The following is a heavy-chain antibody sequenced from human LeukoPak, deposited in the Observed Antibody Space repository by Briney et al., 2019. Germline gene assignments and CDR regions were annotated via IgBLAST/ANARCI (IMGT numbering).Heavy chain of an antibody. CDR3: AKNGGSQCYSHLDS. D-gene: IGHD2-15*01. CDR1: AFTFGSYA. V-gene: IGHV3-23*01. CDR2: TSGSGGST. J-gene: IGHJ4*02. Sequence: GGSLRLSCAPSAFTFGSYAMGWARQPPGKGLEWVSGTSGSGGSTYYAGSVKGRFTISRDNSKNTLYLQMNSLRVEDTAVYYCAKNGGSQCYSHLDSWGQGTLVTVSS.